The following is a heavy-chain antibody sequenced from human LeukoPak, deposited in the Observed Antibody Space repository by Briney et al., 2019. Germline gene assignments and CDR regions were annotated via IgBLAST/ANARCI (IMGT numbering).Heavy chain of an antibody. Sequence: SETLSLTCTVSGGSISSYYWSWIRQPAGKGLEWIGRIYTSGSTNYNPSLKSRVTMSVDTSKNQFSLKLSSVTAADTAVYYCARGTAEIVGYYFDYWGQGTLVTVSS. D-gene: IGHD3-22*01. J-gene: IGHJ4*02. V-gene: IGHV4-4*07. CDR1: GGSISSYY. CDR3: ARGTAEIVGYYFDY. CDR2: IYTSGST.